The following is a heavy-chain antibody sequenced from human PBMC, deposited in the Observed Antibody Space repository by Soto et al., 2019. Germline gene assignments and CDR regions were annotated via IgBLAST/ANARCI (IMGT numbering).Heavy chain of an antibody. V-gene: IGHV1-69*06. CDR2: IIPIFGTA. Sequence: QVQLVQSGAEVKKPGSSVKVSCKASGGTFSSYAISWVRQAPGQGLEWMGGIIPIFGTANYAQKFQGRVTITADKSTSTAYRELSSLRSEDTAVYYCARDQAAAEDYYYGMDVWGQGTKVTVSS. CDR3: ARDQAAAEDYYYGMDV. J-gene: IGHJ6*02. D-gene: IGHD6-13*01. CDR1: GGTFSSYA.